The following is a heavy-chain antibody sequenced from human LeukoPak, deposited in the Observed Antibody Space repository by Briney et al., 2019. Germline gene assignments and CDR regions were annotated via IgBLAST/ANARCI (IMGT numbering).Heavy chain of an antibody. CDR2: ISGSGGST. CDR3: AKGVGSSWYYFDY. Sequence: GGSLRLSCAAPGFTFSSYAMSWVRQAPGKGLEWVSAISGSGGSTYYADSVKGRFTISRDNSKNTLYLQMNSLRAEDTAVYYCAKGVGSSWYYFDYWGQGTLVTVSS. CDR1: GFTFSSYA. D-gene: IGHD6-13*01. J-gene: IGHJ4*02. V-gene: IGHV3-23*01.